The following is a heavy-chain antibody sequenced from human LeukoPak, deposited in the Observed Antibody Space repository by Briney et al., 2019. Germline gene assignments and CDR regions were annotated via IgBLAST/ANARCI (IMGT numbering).Heavy chain of an antibody. CDR1: GFTFSSYE. J-gene: IGHJ4*02. CDR2: ITSSSSYI. D-gene: IGHD4-17*01. Sequence: RGSLRLSCAASGFTFSSYEMNWVRQAPGKGREWVSSITSSSSYIYYADSVKGRFTISRDNAKNSLYLQMNSLRAEDTALYHCARGTYGDINPPDYWGQGTLVTVSS. CDR3: ARGTYGDINPPDY. V-gene: IGHV3-21*04.